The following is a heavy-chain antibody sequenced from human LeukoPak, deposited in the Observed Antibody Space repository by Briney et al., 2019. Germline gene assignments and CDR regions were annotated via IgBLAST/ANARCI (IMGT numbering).Heavy chain of an antibody. CDR1: GGSFSGNY. J-gene: IGHJ5*02. CDR2: INHSGST. D-gene: IGHD3-22*01. V-gene: IGHV4-34*01. CDR3: ARGVYYDSSGPRGWFDP. Sequence: KPSETLSLTCAVYGGSFSGNYWSWIRQPPGKGLEWIGEINHSGSTNYNPSLKSRVTISVDTSKNQFSLKLSSVTAADTAVYYCARGVYYDSSGPRGWFDPWGQGTLVTVSS.